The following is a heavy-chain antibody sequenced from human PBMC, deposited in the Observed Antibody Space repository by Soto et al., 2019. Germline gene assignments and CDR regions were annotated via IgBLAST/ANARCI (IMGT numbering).Heavy chain of an antibody. Sequence: SETLSLTCTVSGGSISSYYWSWIRQPPGKGLEWIGYIYYSGSTNYNPSLKSRVTISVDTSKNQFSLKLSSVTAADTAVYYCARGGEGRSSGWYQKPYYYYYGMDVWGQGTTVTVSS. D-gene: IGHD6-19*01. J-gene: IGHJ6*02. CDR2: IYYSGST. CDR1: GGSISSYY. CDR3: ARGGEGRSSGWYQKPYYYYYGMDV. V-gene: IGHV4-59*01.